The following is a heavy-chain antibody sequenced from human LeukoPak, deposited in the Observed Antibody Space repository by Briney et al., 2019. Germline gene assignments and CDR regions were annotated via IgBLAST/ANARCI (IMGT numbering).Heavy chain of an antibody. Sequence: PSETLSLTCTVSGGSISSYYWSWIRQPPGKGLEWIGSIYYSGSTYYNPSLKSRVTISVDTSKNQFSLKLSSVTAADTAVYYCASHQKYQLLLYYFDYWGQGTLVTVSS. CDR3: ASHQKYQLLLYYFDY. CDR1: GGSISSYY. D-gene: IGHD2-2*01. V-gene: IGHV4-59*12. CDR2: IYYSGST. J-gene: IGHJ4*02.